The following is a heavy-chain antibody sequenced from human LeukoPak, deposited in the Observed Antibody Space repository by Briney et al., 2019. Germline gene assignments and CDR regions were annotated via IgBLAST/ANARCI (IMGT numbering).Heavy chain of an antibody. CDR1: GFTFSSYE. J-gene: IGHJ4*02. V-gene: IGHV3-48*03. D-gene: IGHD3-16*01. CDR2: ISSSGSTI. CDR3: ARVEEFRADY. Sequence: GGSLRLSCAASGFTFSSYEMNWVRQAPGKGLEWVSYISSSGSTIYNADSVKGRFTISRDNAKNSLYLQMNSLRAEDTAVYYCARVEEFRADYWGQGTLVTVSS.